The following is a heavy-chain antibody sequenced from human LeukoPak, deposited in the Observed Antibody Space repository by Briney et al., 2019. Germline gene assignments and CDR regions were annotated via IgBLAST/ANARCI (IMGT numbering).Heavy chain of an antibody. CDR2: LIPIFGTA. CDR3: ARLDRDGYSDGY. V-gene: IGHV1-69*05. Sequence: SVKVSCKASGATFSSYAISWVRQAPGQGLEGMGRLIPIFGTANYAQKFQGRVTITTDESTSTAYMELSSLRSEDTAVYYCARLDRDGYSDGYWGQGTLVTVSS. CDR1: GATFSSYA. D-gene: IGHD5-24*01. J-gene: IGHJ4*02.